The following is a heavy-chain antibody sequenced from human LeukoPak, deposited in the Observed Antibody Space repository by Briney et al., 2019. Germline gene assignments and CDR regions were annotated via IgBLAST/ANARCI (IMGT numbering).Heavy chain of an antibody. CDR2: VSESGDGT. J-gene: IGHJ4*02. CDR3: AKGKVNHLGALDF. Sequence: QTGGSLRLSCAASGFSFSSYAMSWVRQAPGKGLEWVSSVSESGDGTYYADSVMGRFIISRDNSRKTFHLQIDSLRADDTAIYYCAKGKVNHLGALDFWGQGTLVTVSS. V-gene: IGHV3-23*01. D-gene: IGHD1-26*01. CDR1: GFSFSSYA.